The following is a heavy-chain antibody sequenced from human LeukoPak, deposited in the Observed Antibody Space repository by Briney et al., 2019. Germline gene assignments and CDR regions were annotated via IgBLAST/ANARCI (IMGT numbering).Heavy chain of an antibody. CDR3: ARGHYDILTGPSGSFDY. CDR1: GGSISSSSYY. D-gene: IGHD3-9*01. V-gene: IGHV4-39*07. J-gene: IGHJ4*02. CDR2: IYYSGST. Sequence: PSETLSLTCTVSGGSISSSSYYWGWIRQPPGKGLEWIGSIYYSGSTHYNPSLKSRVTISVDTSKNQFSLKLSSVTAADTAVYYCARGHYDILTGPSGSFDYWGQGTLVTVSS.